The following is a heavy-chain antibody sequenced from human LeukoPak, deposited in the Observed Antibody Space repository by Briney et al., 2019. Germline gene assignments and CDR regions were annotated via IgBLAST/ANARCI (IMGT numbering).Heavy chain of an antibody. CDR1: GFTFSADW. J-gene: IGHJ5*02. D-gene: IGHD2-15*01. V-gene: IGHV3-74*01. CDR2: INNDGSRT. Sequence: GGSLRLSCAPSGFTFSADWMHWVRQARGKGLVSVSRINNDGSRTTYADSVKGRFTISRDNAKNTVYLQMNNLRDEDTAVYYCVRETDCTGGSCYLSRWLDPWGQGTLVTVSS. CDR3: VRETDCTGGSCYLSRWLDP.